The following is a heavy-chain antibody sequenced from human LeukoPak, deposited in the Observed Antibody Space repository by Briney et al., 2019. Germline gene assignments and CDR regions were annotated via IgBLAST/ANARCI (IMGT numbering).Heavy chain of an antibody. CDR2: IYNSGST. V-gene: IGHV4-4*08. CDR3: ARLRANWYYVNWFDP. CDR1: GGTISSYY. Sequence: WGTLSLTCTASGGTISSYYWSWVRQPPGKGLEWIGGIYNSGSTNYKPSLKSRVTISVDKSKNQFSLKLTTVTAADTGEYYCARLRANWYYVNWFDPWGEGSLVTVSS. J-gene: IGHJ5*02. D-gene: IGHD1-7*01.